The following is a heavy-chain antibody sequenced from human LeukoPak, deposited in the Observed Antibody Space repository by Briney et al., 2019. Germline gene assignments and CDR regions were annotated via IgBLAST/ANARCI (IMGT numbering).Heavy chain of an antibody. CDR3: ARSGSAGESDY. J-gene: IGHJ4*02. D-gene: IGHD1-26*01. CDR1: GGSISSYF. V-gene: IGHV4-59*01. CDR2: IYYSGST. Sequence: SETLSLTCTVSGGSISSYFCNWIRQPPGKGLEWVGYIYYSGSTKYNPSLKSRVTISVGTSKNQFSMKLRSVTAADMSVYYCARSGSAGESDYWGQGTLVTVSS.